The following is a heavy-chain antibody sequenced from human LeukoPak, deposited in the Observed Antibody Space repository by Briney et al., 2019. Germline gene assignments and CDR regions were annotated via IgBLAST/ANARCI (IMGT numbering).Heavy chain of an antibody. J-gene: IGHJ5*02. Sequence: GGSLRLSCAASAFTFSSYAMSWVRQAPGKGLEWISGLSGSGRTTYYADSVKGRFTISRDNSKNTLYLQMNSLRAEDTAVYYCAKGSLGVVDNNYFDPWGQGTLVTVSS. CDR3: AKGSLGVVDNNYFDP. V-gene: IGHV3-23*01. CDR2: LSGSGRTT. D-gene: IGHD2-2*01. CDR1: AFTFSSYA.